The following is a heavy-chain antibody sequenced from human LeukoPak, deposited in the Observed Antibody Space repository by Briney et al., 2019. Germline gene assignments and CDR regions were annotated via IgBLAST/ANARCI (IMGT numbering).Heavy chain of an antibody. CDR1: GYTFTSYY. Sequence: GASVKVSCKASGYTFTSYYMHWVRQAPGQGLEWMGIINPSGGSTSYAQKFQGRVTMTRGTSLGTAYMELSSLRSDDTAVYYCARGQKLLRYSDWFENWYFDLWGCGTLVTVSS. D-gene: IGHD3-9*01. CDR3: ARGQKLLRYSDWFENWYFDL. V-gene: IGHV1-46*01. CDR2: INPSGGST. J-gene: IGHJ2*01.